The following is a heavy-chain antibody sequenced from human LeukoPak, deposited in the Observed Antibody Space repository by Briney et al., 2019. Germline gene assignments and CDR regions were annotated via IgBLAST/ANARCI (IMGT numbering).Heavy chain of an antibody. CDR2: IYYSGST. CDR3: ARHNYYSNYGDWFDP. CDR1: GGSLSSYY. Sequence: SETLSLTCTVSGGSLSSYYWSWSRQPPGKGLEWIGYIYYSGSTNYNPSLKSRVTISVDTSKNQFSLKLSSVTAADTAVYYCARHNYYSNYGDWFDPWGQGTLVTVSS. D-gene: IGHD4-11*01. V-gene: IGHV4-59*08. J-gene: IGHJ5*02.